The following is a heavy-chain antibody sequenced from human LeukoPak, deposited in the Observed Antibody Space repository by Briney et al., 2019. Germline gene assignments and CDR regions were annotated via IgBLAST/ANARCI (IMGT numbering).Heavy chain of an antibody. CDR1: GYTFTSYY. CDR2: INPSGGST. Sequence: ASVTVSCTASGYTFTSYYMHWVRQAPGQGLEWMGIINPSGGSTSYAQKFQGRVTMTRDTSTSTVYMELSSLRSEDTAVYYCARDMKNYYDSSGAFDYWGQGTLVTVSS. J-gene: IGHJ4*02. CDR3: ARDMKNYYDSSGAFDY. V-gene: IGHV1-46*01. D-gene: IGHD3-22*01.